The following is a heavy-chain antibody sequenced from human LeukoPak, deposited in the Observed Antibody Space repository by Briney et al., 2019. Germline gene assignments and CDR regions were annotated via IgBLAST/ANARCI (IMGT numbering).Heavy chain of an antibody. J-gene: IGHJ6*03. CDR3: ARDNEGGNMDV. CDR2: IYTSGNT. CDR1: GGSFSIYY. D-gene: IGHD1-14*01. V-gene: IGHV4-4*07. Sequence: SETLSLTCTVSGGSFSIYYWSWIRQPAGKGLEWIGRIYTSGNTYYNPSLKSRVTMSVDTSKNQFSLKLSSVTAADTAVYYCARDNEGGNMDVWGKGTTVTISS.